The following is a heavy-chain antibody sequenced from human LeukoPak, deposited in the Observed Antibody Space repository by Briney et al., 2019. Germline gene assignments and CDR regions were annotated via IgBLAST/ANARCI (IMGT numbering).Heavy chain of an antibody. CDR2: IYYSGST. J-gene: IGHJ1*01. Sequence: SETLSLTCTVSGGSISSYYWSWIRQPPGKGLEWIGYIYYSGSTNYNPSLKSRVTMSVDTSKSQFSLKLNSVTAADTAVYYCARGSPTQYCSGGSCYSGYFQHWDQGTLVTVSS. V-gene: IGHV4-59*01. CDR3: ARGSPTQYCSGGSCYSGYFQH. D-gene: IGHD2-15*01. CDR1: GGSISSYY.